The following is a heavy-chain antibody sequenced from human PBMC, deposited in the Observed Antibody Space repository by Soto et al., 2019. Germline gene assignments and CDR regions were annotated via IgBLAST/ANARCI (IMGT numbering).Heavy chain of an antibody. Sequence: SETLSLTCTVSGGSISSGGYYWSWIRQHPGKGLEWIGYIYYSGSTYYNPSLKSRVTISVDTSKNQFSLKLSSVTAADTAVYYCARCHLGSRGILDYLRQGALVAVSS. CDR3: ARCHLGSRGILDY. J-gene: IGHJ4*02. V-gene: IGHV4-31*03. CDR2: IYYSGST. CDR1: GGSISSGGYY. D-gene: IGHD6-13*01.